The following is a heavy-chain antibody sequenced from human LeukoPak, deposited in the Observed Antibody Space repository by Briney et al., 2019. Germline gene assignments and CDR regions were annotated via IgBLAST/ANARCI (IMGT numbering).Heavy chain of an antibody. CDR1: GGSISSGDYY. CDR2: IYHSGST. V-gene: IGHV4-30-4*01. D-gene: IGHD3-22*01. J-gene: IGHJ4*02. CDR3: AVKRGSAYYWDY. Sequence: SETLSLTCTVSGGSISSGDYYWSWIRQTPGKGLEWIGYIYHSGSTYYNPSLKSRVTISVDTSKKQFFLRMSFVTAADTAVYYCAVKRGSAYYWDYWGQGTLGTVSS.